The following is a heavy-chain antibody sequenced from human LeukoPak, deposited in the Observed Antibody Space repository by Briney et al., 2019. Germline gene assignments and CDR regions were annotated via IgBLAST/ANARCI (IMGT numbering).Heavy chain of an antibody. CDR1: GFTFSTFA. D-gene: IGHD2-2*01. J-gene: IGHJ6*03. CDR2: ISYAGNNK. CDR3: ARVTRVRYCSSTSCPRGYYYYMDV. V-gene: IGHV3-30*04. Sequence: GGSLRLSCAASGFTFSTFAMIWVRQPPGKGLEWVAVISYAGNNKYYADSVKGRFTISRDNSKNTLYLQMNSLRAEDTAVYYCARVTRVRYCSSTSCPRGYYYYMDVWGKGTTVTVSS.